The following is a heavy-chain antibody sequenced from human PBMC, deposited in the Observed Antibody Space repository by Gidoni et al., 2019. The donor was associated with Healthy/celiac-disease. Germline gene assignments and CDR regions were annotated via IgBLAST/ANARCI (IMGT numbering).Heavy chain of an antibody. Sequence: EVQLLESGGGLVQPGGSLRLSCAASGFPFSSYAMSWGRQAPGQGLEWVSAISGSGGSTYYADSVKGRFTISRDNSKNTLYLQMNSLRAEDTAVYYCAKENWFPAAEYYYYGMDVWGQGTTVTVSS. CDR2: ISGSGGST. D-gene: IGHD3-9*01. J-gene: IGHJ6*02. V-gene: IGHV3-23*01. CDR1: GFPFSSYA. CDR3: AKENWFPAAEYYYYGMDV.